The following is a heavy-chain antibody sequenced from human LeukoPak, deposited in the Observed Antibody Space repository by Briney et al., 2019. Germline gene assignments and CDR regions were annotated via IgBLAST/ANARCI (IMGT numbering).Heavy chain of an antibody. CDR2: ISAYNGNT. Sequence: ASVKVSCKASGYTFTSYGISWVRQAPGQGLEWMGWISAYNGNTNYAQKLQGRVTMTTDTSTSTAYMELRSLRSDDTAVYYCARDLTTIVVEDYYYGMDVWGQGTTVTVSS. V-gene: IGHV1-18*01. J-gene: IGHJ6*02. D-gene: IGHD3-22*01. CDR3: ARDLTTIVVEDYYYGMDV. CDR1: GYTFTSYG.